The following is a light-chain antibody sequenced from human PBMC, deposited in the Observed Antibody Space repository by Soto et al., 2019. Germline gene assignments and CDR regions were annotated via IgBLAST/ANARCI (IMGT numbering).Light chain of an antibody. V-gene: IGKV1-5*03. CDR3: QQTYSTPLT. CDR2: KAS. J-gene: IGKJ4*01. Sequence: DIQMTQSPSTLSASVGDRVTITCRASQSISNWLAWYQQKPGKAPKVLIYKASILQSGVPPRFSGSGSGTDFTLSINSLQPEDFATYYCQQTYSTPLTFGGGTKVDIK. CDR1: QSISNW.